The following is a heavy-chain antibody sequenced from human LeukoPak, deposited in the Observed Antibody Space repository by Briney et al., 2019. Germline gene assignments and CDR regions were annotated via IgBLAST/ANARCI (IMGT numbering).Heavy chain of an antibody. Sequence: GGSLRLSCAASGFTFSSYSMNWVRQAPGKGLEWVSSISSSSSYIYYADSVKGRFTISRDNAKNSLYLQMNSLRAEDTAVYYCARDRGGVDTAMELDYWGQGTLVTVSS. CDR2: ISSSSSYI. CDR3: ARDRGGVDTAMELDY. V-gene: IGHV3-21*01. D-gene: IGHD5-18*01. CDR1: GFTFSSYS. J-gene: IGHJ4*02.